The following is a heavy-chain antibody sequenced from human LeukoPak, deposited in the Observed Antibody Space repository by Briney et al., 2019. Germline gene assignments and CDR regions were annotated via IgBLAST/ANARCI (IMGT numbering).Heavy chain of an antibody. D-gene: IGHD3-22*01. V-gene: IGHV3-48*03. Sequence: GGSLRLSCAASGSTFSSYEMNWVRQAPGKGLEWVSYISSSGSTIYYADSVKGRFTISRDNAKNSLYLQMNSLRAEDTAVYYCARDLRPTYYYDSSGRGFDPWGQGTLVTVSS. J-gene: IGHJ5*02. CDR3: ARDLRPTYYYDSSGRGFDP. CDR2: ISSSGSTI. CDR1: GSTFSSYE.